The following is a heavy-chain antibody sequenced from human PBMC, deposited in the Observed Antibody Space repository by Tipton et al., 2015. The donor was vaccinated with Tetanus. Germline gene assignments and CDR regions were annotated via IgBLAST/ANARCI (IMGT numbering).Heavy chain of an antibody. Sequence: QLVQSGADVKKPGESLKISCKASGYSFTSHWIGWVRQMPGKGLEWMGMIFPDDSDTRYSPSFQGHVTFSVDKSTSIVYLQWSSPKASDTAMYFCARMYSTSSPFDHWGQGTLVAVSS. CDR1: GYSFTSHW. J-gene: IGHJ4*02. V-gene: IGHV5-51*01. D-gene: IGHD6-6*01. CDR2: IFPDDSDT. CDR3: ARMYSTSSPFDH.